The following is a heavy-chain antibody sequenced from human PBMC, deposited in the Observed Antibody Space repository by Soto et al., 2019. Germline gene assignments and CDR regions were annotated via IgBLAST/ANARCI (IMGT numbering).Heavy chain of an antibody. Sequence: LRLSCAASGFTFSSYAMSWVRQAPGKGLEWVSAISGSGRSTYYADSVKGRFTISRDNSKNTLYLQMNSLRAEDTAVYYCAKEELERQGSGFDYWGQGTLVTVSS. D-gene: IGHD1-1*01. CDR1: GFTFSSYA. V-gene: IGHV3-23*01. CDR2: ISGSGRST. J-gene: IGHJ4*02. CDR3: AKEELERQGSGFDY.